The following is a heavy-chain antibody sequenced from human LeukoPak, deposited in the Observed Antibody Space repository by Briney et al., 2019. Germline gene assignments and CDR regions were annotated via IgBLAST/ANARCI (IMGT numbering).Heavy chain of an antibody. CDR3: AIRDGYNYRY. CDR1: SGYS. V-gene: IGHV3-11*01. D-gene: IGHD5-24*01. Sequence: SGYSWSWIRQPPGKGLEWVSYISSSGSTIYYADSVKGRFTISRDNAKNSLYLQMNSLRAEDTAVYYCAIRDGYNYRYWGQGTLVIVSS. J-gene: IGHJ4*02. CDR2: ISSSGSTI.